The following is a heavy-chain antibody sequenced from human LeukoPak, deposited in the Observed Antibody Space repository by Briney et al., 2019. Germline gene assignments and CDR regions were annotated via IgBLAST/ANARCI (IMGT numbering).Heavy chain of an antibody. V-gene: IGHV3-7*01. CDR2: IKQDGSEK. Sequence: GGSLRLSYAASGFTFSSYWMSWVRQAPGKGLEWVANIKQDGSEKYYVDSVKGRFTISRDNAKNSLYLQMNSLRAEDTAVYYCARMLRRDIVVVVAARGAFDIWGQGTMVTVSS. CDR3: ARMLRRDIVVVVAARGAFDI. CDR1: GFTFSSYW. D-gene: IGHD2-15*01. J-gene: IGHJ3*02.